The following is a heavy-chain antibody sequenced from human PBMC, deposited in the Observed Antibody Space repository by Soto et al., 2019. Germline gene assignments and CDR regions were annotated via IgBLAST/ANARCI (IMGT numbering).Heavy chain of an antibody. Sequence: QVQLQESGPGLVKPSQTLSLTCSVSGGSVSNGAHYWSWIRQRPGKGLEWIGYIYYSGDTQYNPSLKRRLTISVDTSKAQFSLKLTSVTAADAAVYYCARVDSASWLDYWGQGTLVTVSS. D-gene: IGHD2-2*01. CDR2: IYYSGDT. V-gene: IGHV4-31*03. CDR3: ARVDSASWLDY. CDR1: GGSVSNGAHY. J-gene: IGHJ4*02.